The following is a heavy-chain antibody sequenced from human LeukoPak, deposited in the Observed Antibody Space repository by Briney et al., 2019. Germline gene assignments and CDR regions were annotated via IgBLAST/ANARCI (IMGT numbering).Heavy chain of an antibody. Sequence: PGGSLRLSCAASGFTFSSYGMSWVRQAPGKGLEWVAVISYDGSNKYYADSVKGRFTISRDNSKNTLYLQMNSLRAEDTAVYYCARDPLPYDFWSGYYKGWFDPWGQGTLVTVSS. CDR3: ARDPLPYDFWSGYYKGWFDP. CDR1: GFTFSSYG. D-gene: IGHD3-3*01. V-gene: IGHV3-30*03. CDR2: ISYDGSNK. J-gene: IGHJ5*02.